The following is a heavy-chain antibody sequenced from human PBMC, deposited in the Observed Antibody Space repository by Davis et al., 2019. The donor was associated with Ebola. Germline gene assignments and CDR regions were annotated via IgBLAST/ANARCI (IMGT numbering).Heavy chain of an antibody. D-gene: IGHD6-13*01. CDR1: GGSFRDYY. Sequence: SETLSLTCDVYGGSFRDYYWSWIRQPPGKGLEWIGYIYYSGSTNYNPSLKSRVTISVETSKNQFSLKLSSVTAADTAVYYCARFLGPYSSSRGYYFDYWGQGTLVTVSS. CDR3: ARFLGPYSSSRGYYFDY. J-gene: IGHJ4*02. V-gene: IGHV4-59*01. CDR2: IYYSGST.